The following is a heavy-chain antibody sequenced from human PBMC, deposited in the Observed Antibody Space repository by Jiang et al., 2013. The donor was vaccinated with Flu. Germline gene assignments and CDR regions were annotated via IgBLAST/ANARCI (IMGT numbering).Heavy chain of an antibody. J-gene: IGHJ6*02. D-gene: IGHD5-12*01. CDR2: ISHDGSKK. V-gene: IGHV3-30*18. CDR1: GFTFSSYG. Sequence: VQLVESGGGVVQPGRSRRLSCAVSGFTFSSYGMHWVRQAPGKGLEWVAVISHDGSKKYYADSVTGRFTISRDNFKNTLYLQMNSLRPEDTAVYYCAKRGYSGYEWDYGMDVWGQGTTVTVSS. CDR3: AKRGYSGYEWDYGMDV.